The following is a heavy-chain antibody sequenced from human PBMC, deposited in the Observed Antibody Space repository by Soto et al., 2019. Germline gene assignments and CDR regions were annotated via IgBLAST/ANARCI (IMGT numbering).Heavy chain of an antibody. Sequence: EVQLLESGGGLVQPGGTLRLSCIASRFDFSSYEMSWVRQAAGKGLEWVSRVSLTGDRTNYAGSVKGRFTVSRDNFKNALYLEMDSMRPDDTAIYYCARRGGYCTPTICAIDSWGRGTPVTVSS. D-gene: IGHD2-8*01. CDR2: VSLTGDRT. CDR3: ARRGGYCTPTICAIDS. CDR1: RFDFSSYE. V-gene: IGHV3-23*01. J-gene: IGHJ4*02.